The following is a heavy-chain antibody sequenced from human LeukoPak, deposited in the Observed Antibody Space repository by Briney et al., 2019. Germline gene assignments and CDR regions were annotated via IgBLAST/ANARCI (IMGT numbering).Heavy chain of an antibody. D-gene: IGHD3-9*01. CDR3: ARDSPHDYDILTGYYHDAFDI. J-gene: IGHJ3*02. CDR1: GFTFSSYA. V-gene: IGHV3-23*01. Sequence: GGSLRLSCAASGFTFSSYAMSWVRQAPGKGLEWVSAISGSGGSTYYADSVKGRFTISRDNAKNSLYLQMNSLRAEDTAVYYCARDSPHDYDILTGYYHDAFDIWGQGTMVTVSS. CDR2: ISGSGGST.